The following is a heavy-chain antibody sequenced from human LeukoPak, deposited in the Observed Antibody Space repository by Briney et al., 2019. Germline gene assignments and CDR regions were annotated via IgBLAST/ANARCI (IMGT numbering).Heavy chain of an antibody. CDR3: ARDRQLDYYYYGMDV. V-gene: IGHV3-30*04. D-gene: IGHD1-1*01. CDR1: GFTFSSYA. Sequence: GGSLRLSCAASGFTFSSYAMHWVRQAPGKGLEWVAVISYDGSNKYYADSVKGRFTISRDNSKNTLYLQMNSLRAEDTAVYYCARDRQLDYYYYGMDVWGKGTTVTASS. J-gene: IGHJ6*04. CDR2: ISYDGSNK.